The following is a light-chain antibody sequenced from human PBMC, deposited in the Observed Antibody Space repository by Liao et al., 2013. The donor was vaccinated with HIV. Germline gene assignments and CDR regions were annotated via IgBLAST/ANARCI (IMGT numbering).Light chain of an antibody. Sequence: SYELTQPPSVSVAPGETARITCGGDDIGTRTVHWYQQKPGQAPVLVIEYDTVRPSGIPDRFSASDSGATATLTIRRVEVGDEADYYCQVWDNSVDRVVFGGGTKLTVL. J-gene: IGLJ2*01. CDR2: YDT. V-gene: IGLV3-21*04. CDR1: DIGTRT. CDR3: QVWDNSVDRVV.